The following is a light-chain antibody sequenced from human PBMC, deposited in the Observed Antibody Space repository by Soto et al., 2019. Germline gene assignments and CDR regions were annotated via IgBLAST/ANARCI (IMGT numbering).Light chain of an antibody. CDR2: GAS. V-gene: IGKV3-15*01. Sequence: EIVLTQSPGTLSLSPGERATLSCRASQSVSSNLAWYQQKPGQAPRLLIYGASTRATGIPARFSGSGSGTEFTLTISSLQSEDFAVYYCQQYNNWPGTFGGGIKVDIK. J-gene: IGKJ4*01. CDR3: QQYNNWPGT. CDR1: QSVSSN.